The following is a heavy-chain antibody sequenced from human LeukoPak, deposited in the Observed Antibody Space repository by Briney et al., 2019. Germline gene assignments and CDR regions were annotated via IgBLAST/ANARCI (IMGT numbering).Heavy chain of an antibody. CDR1: GFTFSSYW. D-gene: IGHD5-12*01. CDR3: ARETVSGYGYFDY. V-gene: IGHV3-74*01. CDR2: INSDGSST. J-gene: IGHJ4*02. Sequence: GSLRLSCAASGFTFSSYWMHWIRQAPGKGLVWVSRINSDGSSTSYADSVKGRFTISRDNAKNTLYLQMNSLRAEDTAVYYCARETVSGYGYFDYWGQGTLVTVSS.